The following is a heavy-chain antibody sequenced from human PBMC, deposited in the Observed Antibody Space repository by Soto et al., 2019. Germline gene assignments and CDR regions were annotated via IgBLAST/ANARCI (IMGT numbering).Heavy chain of an antibody. Sequence: QITLKESGPTLVKPTQTLTLTCTFSGFSLSNSGVGVGWIRQPPGEALEWLALIYWNDDKRYSPSLKSRLTITKDTSKNQVVLTMTNMDPVDTATYYCAYSRRLYYFDYWGQGTLVTVSS. V-gene: IGHV2-5*01. CDR3: AYSRRLYYFDY. CDR1: GFSLSNSGVG. CDR2: IYWNDDK. J-gene: IGHJ4*02. D-gene: IGHD6-25*01.